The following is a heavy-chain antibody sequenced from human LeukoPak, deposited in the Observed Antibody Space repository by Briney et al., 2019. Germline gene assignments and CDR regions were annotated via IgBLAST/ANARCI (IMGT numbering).Heavy chain of an antibody. J-gene: IGHJ4*02. CDR3: ARDPSSMTTVTSDFDY. Sequence: PGGSLRLSCAASAFTFSSYGMHWLRQAPGKGLEWVAVLWYDGSNKDYADSVKGRFTISRDNSKNTLYLQMNSLRAEDTAVYYCARDPSSMTTVTSDFDYWGQGTLVTVSS. CDR1: AFTFSSYG. D-gene: IGHD4-17*01. CDR2: LWYDGSNK. V-gene: IGHV3-33*08.